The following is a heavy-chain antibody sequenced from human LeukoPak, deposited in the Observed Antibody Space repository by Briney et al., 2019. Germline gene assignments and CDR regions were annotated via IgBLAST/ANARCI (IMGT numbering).Heavy chain of an antibody. CDR3: AKDQRITSDDYGGKIQH. V-gene: IGHV3-23*01. CDR2: ISGSGGST. D-gene: IGHD4-23*01. CDR1: GFTFSSYA. J-gene: IGHJ1*01. Sequence: GGSLRLSCAASGFTFSSYAMSWVRQAPGKGLEWVSAISGSGGSTYYADSVKGRFTISRDNAKNSLYLQMNSLRAEDTAVYYCAKDQRITSDDYGGKIQHWGQGTLVTVSS.